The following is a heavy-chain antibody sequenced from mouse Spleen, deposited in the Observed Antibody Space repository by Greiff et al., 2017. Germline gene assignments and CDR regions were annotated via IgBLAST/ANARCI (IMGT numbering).Heavy chain of an antibody. D-gene: IGHD2-1*01. CDR2: INPYNGGT. J-gene: IGHJ4*01. Sequence: EVQLQQSGPVLVKPGASVKMSCKASGYTFTDYYMNWVKQSHGKSLEWIGVINPYNGGTSYNQKFKGKATLTVDKSSSTAYMELNSLTSEDSAVYYCARLSGNPYAMDYWGQGTSVTVSS. V-gene: IGHV1-19*01. CDR3: ARLSGNPYAMDY. CDR1: GYTFTDYY.